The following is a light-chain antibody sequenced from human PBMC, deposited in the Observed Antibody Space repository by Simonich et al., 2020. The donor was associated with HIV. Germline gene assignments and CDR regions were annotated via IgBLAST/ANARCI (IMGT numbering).Light chain of an antibody. V-gene: IGLV2-14*01. CDR2: DVS. J-gene: IGLJ2*01. CDR3: QAWDSSTVV. CDR1: SSDVGGYNY. Sequence: QSALTQPASVSGSPGQSITISCTGTSSDVGGYNYVSWYQQHPGKAPKLMIYDVSKRPSGVYNRFSGSKSGNTAALTISGLQAEDEADYYCQAWDSSTVVFGGGTKLTVL.